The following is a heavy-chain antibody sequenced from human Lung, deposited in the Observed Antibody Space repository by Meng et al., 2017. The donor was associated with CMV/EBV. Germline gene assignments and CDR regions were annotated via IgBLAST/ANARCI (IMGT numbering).Heavy chain of an antibody. CDR2: INPNSGDT. V-gene: IGHV1-2*02. CDR1: RYTFTGYY. J-gene: IGHJ5*02. D-gene: IGHD2-2*01. Sequence: KASRYTFTGYYMHWVRQAPGQGLEWMGWINPNSGDTNYAQKFQGRVTMTRDTSISTAYMELSRLRSDDTAVYYCARVVVVPAAKKFDPWGQGTLVTVSS. CDR3: ARVVVVPAAKKFDP.